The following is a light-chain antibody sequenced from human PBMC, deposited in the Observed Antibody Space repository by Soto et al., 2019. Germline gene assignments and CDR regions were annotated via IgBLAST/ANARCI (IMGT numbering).Light chain of an antibody. Sequence: DSVMTQSPDSLAVSLGDRATINCNSSRTVLYSANNKNCLAWYQQKPGQTPKLLIYWASTRESGVPDRFSGSGSGTDFTLTINSMQAEDVAVYYCQQYYSTPLTFGGGNKVDIK. V-gene: IGKV4-1*01. J-gene: IGKJ4*01. CDR1: RTVLYSANNKNC. CDR2: WAS. CDR3: QQYYSTPLT.